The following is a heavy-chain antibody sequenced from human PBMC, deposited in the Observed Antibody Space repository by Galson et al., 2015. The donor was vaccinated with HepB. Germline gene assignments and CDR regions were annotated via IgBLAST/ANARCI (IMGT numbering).Heavy chain of an antibody. D-gene: IGHD5-24*01. Sequence: SLRLSCAASGFTLSNYAMNWVRQTPGKGLEWVSVIGGATSRTDYADSVKGRFTVSRDNSKNTLYLQMNSLRGEDTAVYYCAKDSLQYALDIWGQGTMVTVSS. V-gene: IGHV3-23*01. CDR3: AKDSLQYALDI. J-gene: IGHJ3*02. CDR2: IGGATSRT. CDR1: GFTLSNYA.